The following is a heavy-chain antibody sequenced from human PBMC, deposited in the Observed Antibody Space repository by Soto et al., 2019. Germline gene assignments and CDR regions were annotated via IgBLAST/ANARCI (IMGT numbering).Heavy chain of an antibody. D-gene: IGHD6-13*01. J-gene: IGHJ4*02. CDR2: ISGGGTKT. Sequence: EVQLLESGGGLVQPGGSLRLSCTASGFTFSSYAMSWVRQAPGKGLEWVSAISGGGTKTYYADSVKGRSTISRDNSKNTLYLQMNSLRAEDTALYYCANSGAAAGGRYFDYWGQGALVTVSS. CDR1: GFTFSSYA. CDR3: ANSGAAAGGRYFDY. V-gene: IGHV3-23*01.